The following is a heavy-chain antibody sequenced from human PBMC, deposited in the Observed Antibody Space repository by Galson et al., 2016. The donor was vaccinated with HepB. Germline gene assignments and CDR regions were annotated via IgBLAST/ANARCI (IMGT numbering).Heavy chain of an antibody. D-gene: IGHD3-10*01. Sequence: SVKVSCKASGYTFSSYYMHWVRQAPGQGLEWMGIINPSGGSTRNAQKFQGRITMTRDTSTTSIYMELSSLRSEDTAVYYCARDPRSHGFRHYYGMDVWGQGTTVIVSS. V-gene: IGHV1-46*01. CDR3: ARDPRSHGFRHYYGMDV. J-gene: IGHJ6*02. CDR2: INPSGGST. CDR1: GYTFSSYY.